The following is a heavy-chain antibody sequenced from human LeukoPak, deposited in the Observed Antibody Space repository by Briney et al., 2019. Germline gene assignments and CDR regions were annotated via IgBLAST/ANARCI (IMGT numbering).Heavy chain of an antibody. CDR2: ISSSGSTR. V-gene: IGHV3-48*03. Sequence: GGSLRLSCAASGFTFSSYAMHWVRQAPGKGLEWVSYISSSGSTRYYADSVKGRFTISSDNAKNSLYLQMNSLRAEDTAVYYFAELGITMIGGVWGKGTTVTISS. D-gene: IGHD3-10*02. CDR3: AELGITMIGGV. CDR1: GFTFSSYA. J-gene: IGHJ6*04.